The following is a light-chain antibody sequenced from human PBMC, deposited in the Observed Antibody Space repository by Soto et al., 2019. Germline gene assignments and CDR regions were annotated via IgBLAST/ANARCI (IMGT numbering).Light chain of an antibody. V-gene: IGLV1-47*01. CDR3: AVWDGKLNGL. Sequence: SVLTQPPSASGTPGQRVIITCSGGTSNVERNYVYWYQHLPGTAPKLLIYRDHQRPSGVPDRFSASKSGISASLAISGLRSEDEADYYCAVWDGKLNGLFGGGTKVTVL. J-gene: IGLJ3*02. CDR2: RDH. CDR1: TSNVERNY.